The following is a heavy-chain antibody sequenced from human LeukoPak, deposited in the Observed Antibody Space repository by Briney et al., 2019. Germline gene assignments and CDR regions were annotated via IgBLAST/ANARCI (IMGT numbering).Heavy chain of an antibody. V-gene: IGHV3-30*02. CDR1: GFTFSSYG. J-gene: IGHJ4*02. D-gene: IGHD2-15*01. CDR3: AKGGGSVGDTPFFDY. CDR2: IRYDGSNK. Sequence: PGGSLRLSCAASGFTFSSYGMHWVRQAPGKGLEWVAFIRYDGSNKYYADSVKGRFTISRDNSKNTLYLQMNSLRAEDTAVYYCAKGGGSVGDTPFFDYWGQGTLVTVSS.